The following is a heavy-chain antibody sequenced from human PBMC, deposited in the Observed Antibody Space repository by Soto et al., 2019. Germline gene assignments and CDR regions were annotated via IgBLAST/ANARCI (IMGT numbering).Heavy chain of an antibody. CDR1: GYTFTSYY. V-gene: IGHV1-8*02. J-gene: IGHJ2*01. D-gene: IGHD3-9*01. CDR2: MNPNSGNT. CDR3: ARGHDILTGYYIRHWYFDL. Sequence: ASVKVSCKASGYTFTSYYIHWVRQATGQGLEWMGWMNPNSGNTGYAQKFQGRVTMTRNTSISTAYMELSSLRSEDTAVYYCARGHDILTGYYIRHWYFDLWGRGTLVTVS.